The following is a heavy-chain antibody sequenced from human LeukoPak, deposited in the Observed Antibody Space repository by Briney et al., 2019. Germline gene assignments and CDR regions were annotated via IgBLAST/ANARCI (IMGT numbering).Heavy chain of an antibody. Sequence: SVKVSCKASGFTFTSSAVQWVRQARGQRLEWIGWIVVGSGNTNYAQKFQERVTITRDMSTSTAYMELSSLRSEDTAVYYCARGPLSSRYSSEYYYWGQGTLVTVSS. V-gene: IGHV1-58*01. J-gene: IGHJ4*02. CDR3: ARGPLSSRYSSEYYY. D-gene: IGHD6-19*01. CDR1: GFTFTSSA. CDR2: IVVGSGNT.